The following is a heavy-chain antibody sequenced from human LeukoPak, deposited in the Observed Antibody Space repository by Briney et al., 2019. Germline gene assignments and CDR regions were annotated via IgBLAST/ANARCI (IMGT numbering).Heavy chain of an antibody. CDR1: GFTFSSYS. CDR2: ISSSSSTI. CDR3: ARVKLGITAGSFDY. V-gene: IGHV3-48*04. Sequence: PGGSLRLSYATSGFTFSSYSMNWVRQAPGKGLEWVSYISSSSSTIYYADSVKGRFTISRDNAKNSLYLQMNSLRAEDTAVYYCARVKLGITAGSFDYWGQGTLVTVSS. J-gene: IGHJ4*02. D-gene: IGHD7-27*01.